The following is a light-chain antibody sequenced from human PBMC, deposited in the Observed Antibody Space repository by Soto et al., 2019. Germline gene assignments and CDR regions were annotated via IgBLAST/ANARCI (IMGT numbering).Light chain of an antibody. CDR1: QGISSY. V-gene: IGKV1-9*01. J-gene: IGKJ1*01. Sequence: DIQLTQSPSFLSASVGDRVTITCRASQGISSYLAWYQQKPGKAPKLLIYAASTLQSGVQSRFSGSGSETEFTLTISSLFPDDFATYYCXQYNRYWTCGQGTKVDIK. CDR2: AAS. CDR3: XQYNRYWT.